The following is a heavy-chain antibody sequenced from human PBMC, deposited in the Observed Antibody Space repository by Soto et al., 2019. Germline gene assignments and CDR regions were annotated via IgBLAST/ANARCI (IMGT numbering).Heavy chain of an antibody. CDR2: ISPYNAYT. J-gene: IGHJ5*02. CDR1: GYTFTNYA. V-gene: IGHV1-18*01. Sequence: QVQMVQSGAEVKRTGASVKVSCRVSGYTFTNYAITWVRQAPGQGLEWMGWISPYNAYTNYAQRLQGRVTMTTDTSTKTAYMGLRSLPSDDTAVYYCTRGSGTFDPWGQGTLVTVSS. D-gene: IGHD3-3*01. CDR3: TRGSGTFDP.